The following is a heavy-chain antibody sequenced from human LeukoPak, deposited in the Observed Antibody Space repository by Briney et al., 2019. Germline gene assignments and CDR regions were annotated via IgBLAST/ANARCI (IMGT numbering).Heavy chain of an antibody. J-gene: IGHJ6*02. V-gene: IGHV3-30*19. CDR1: GFTFSSYG. D-gene: IGHD2-2*01. CDR2: VSYDGSNK. Sequence: PGRSLRLSCAASGFTFSSYGMHWVRQAPGKGLQWVAVVSYDGSNKYYTDSVKGRFTISRDNSRNTLYLQMNSLRAEDTAVYYCARDEVLCTSISCYVPYGMGVWGQGTTVSVSS. CDR3: ARDEVLCTSISCYVPYGMGV.